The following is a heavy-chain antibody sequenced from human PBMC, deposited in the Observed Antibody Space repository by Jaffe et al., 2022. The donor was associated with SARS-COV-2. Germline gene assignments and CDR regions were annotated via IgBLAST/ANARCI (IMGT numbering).Heavy chain of an antibody. CDR2: IRSKAYGGTT. V-gene: IGHV3-49*04. D-gene: IGHD3-10*01. CDR1: GFTFGDYA. Sequence: EVQLVESGGGLVQPGRSLRLSCTASGFTFGDYAMSWVRQAPGKGLEWVGFIRSKAYGGTTEYAASVKGRFTISRDDSKSIAYLQMNSLKTEDTAVYYCTRDPLNLWLGGDYWGQGTLVTVSS. CDR3: TRDPLNLWLGGDY. J-gene: IGHJ4*02.